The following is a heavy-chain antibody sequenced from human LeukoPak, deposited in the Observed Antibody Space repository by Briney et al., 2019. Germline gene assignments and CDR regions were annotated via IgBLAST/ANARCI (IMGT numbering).Heavy chain of an antibody. CDR3: AVSLGVEFRNFDY. CDR1: RFIFTDDN. V-gene: IGHV3-72*01. D-gene: IGHD2-2*01. Sequence: RGCPRLSSAASRFIFTDDNIYWGRQAPQTRLGWVARFRNKAQNYSTEYAASVKGKFTISRDFSKNSLYLQMSSLSTEDTAMYYCAVSLGVEFRNFDYWGQGILVTVSS. CDR2: FRNKAQNYST. J-gene: IGHJ4*02.